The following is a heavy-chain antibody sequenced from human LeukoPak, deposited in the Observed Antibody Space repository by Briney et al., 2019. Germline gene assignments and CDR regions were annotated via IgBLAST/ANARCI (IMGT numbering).Heavy chain of an antibody. CDR3: ATRADYYYYYMDV. Sequence: PGGSLRLSCAASGFTFSSYEMNWVRQAPGKGLEWVSYISSSGSTIYYADSVKGRFTISRDNAKNSLYLQMNSLRAEDTAVYYCATRADYYYYYMDVWGKGTTVTISS. V-gene: IGHV3-48*03. J-gene: IGHJ6*03. CDR2: ISSSGSTI. CDR1: GFTFSSYE.